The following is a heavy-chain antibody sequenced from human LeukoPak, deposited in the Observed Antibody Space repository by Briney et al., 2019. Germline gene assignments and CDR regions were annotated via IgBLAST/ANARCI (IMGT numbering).Heavy chain of an antibody. CDR3: ASVRYSSGSSEYYFDY. D-gene: IGHD3-10*01. CDR2: INHSGST. V-gene: IGHV4-34*01. CDR1: GGSFSGYY. J-gene: IGHJ4*02. Sequence: SETLSLTCAVYGGSFSGYYWSWIRQPPGKGLEWIGEINHSGSTNYNPSLKSRVTISVDTSKNQFSLKLSSVTAADTAVYYCASVRYSSGSSEYYFDYWGQGTLVTVSS.